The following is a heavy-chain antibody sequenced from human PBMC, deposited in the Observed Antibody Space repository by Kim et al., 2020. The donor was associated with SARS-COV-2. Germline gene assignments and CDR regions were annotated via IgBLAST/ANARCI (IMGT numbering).Heavy chain of an antibody. Sequence: ASVKGRFTISIDTSKITLYLQMNSLRAEDTAVYYCARDRRGFNPYYGMDVWGQGTTVIVSS. CDR3: ARDRRGFNPYYGMDV. J-gene: IGHJ6*02. D-gene: IGHD3-10*01. V-gene: IGHV3-23*01.